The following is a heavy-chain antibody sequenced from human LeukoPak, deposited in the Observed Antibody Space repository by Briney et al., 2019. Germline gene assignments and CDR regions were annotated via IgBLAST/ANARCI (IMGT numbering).Heavy chain of an antibody. J-gene: IGHJ3*02. Sequence: ASVKVSCKASGGTFSSYAISWVRQAPGQGLEWMGWINPNSGGASYVQKFQGRVTMTSDTSISTAYMELSSLRSDDTAVYYCARDSRNYYDSRGGGDEAFDIWGQGTMVTVSS. CDR1: GGTFSSYA. V-gene: IGHV1-2*02. D-gene: IGHD3-22*01. CDR3: ARDSRNYYDSRGGGDEAFDI. CDR2: INPNSGGA.